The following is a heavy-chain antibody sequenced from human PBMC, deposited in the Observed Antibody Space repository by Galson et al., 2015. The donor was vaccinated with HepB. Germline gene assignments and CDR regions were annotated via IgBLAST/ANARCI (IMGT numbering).Heavy chain of an antibody. Sequence: SLRLSCAASGFTFSNYGMHWVRQAPGKGLEWVAVISYDGNNKYYVDSMKGRFTISRDNSKNTLYLQMNSLRAEDTAVYYCAKDQVEVAVTYFDYWGQGTLVTVSS. D-gene: IGHD2-15*01. J-gene: IGHJ4*02. CDR3: AKDQVEVAVTYFDY. CDR1: GFTFSNYG. V-gene: IGHV3-30*18. CDR2: ISYDGNNK.